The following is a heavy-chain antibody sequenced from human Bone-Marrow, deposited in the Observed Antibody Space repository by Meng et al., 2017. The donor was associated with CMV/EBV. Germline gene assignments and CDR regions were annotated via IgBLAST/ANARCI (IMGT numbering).Heavy chain of an antibody. D-gene: IGHD3-22*01. Sequence: GGSLRLSCAASGFTVSSNYMGWVRQAPGKGLEWVANIRFDGTNKYHADSVKGRFTISRDNSKNTLYLQRNSLRAEDTAVYYCAKRGDSSGTYAVDVWGQGTTVTVSS. CDR3: AKRGDSSGTYAVDV. J-gene: IGHJ6*02. CDR1: GFTVSSNY. CDR2: IRFDGTNK. V-gene: IGHV3-30*02.